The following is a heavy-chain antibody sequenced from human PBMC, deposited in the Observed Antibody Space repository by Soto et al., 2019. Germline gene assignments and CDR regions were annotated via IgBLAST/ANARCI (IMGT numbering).Heavy chain of an antibody. CDR2: IWYDGSNK. V-gene: IGHV3-33*01. CDR3: ARDRSGSSHPLDY. Sequence: QVQLVESGGGVVQPGRSLRLSCAASGFTFSSYGMHWVRQAPGKGLEWVAVIWYDGSNKYSADSVKGRFTISRDNSKNTLYLQMNSLRAEDTAVYYCARDRSGSSHPLDYWGQGTLVTVSS. J-gene: IGHJ4*02. D-gene: IGHD3-3*01. CDR1: GFTFSSYG.